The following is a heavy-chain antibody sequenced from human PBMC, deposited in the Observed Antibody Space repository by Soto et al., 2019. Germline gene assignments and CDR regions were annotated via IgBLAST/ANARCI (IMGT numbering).Heavy chain of an antibody. Sequence: SGPTLVNPTQTLTLTCTFSGFSLSTSGVGVGWIRQPPGKALEWLALIYWNDDKRYSPSLKSRLTITKDTSKNQVVLTMTNMDPVDTATYYCAPEYYYDSSGYSPSYFQHWGQGTLVTVSS. CDR3: APEYYYDSSGYSPSYFQH. J-gene: IGHJ1*01. D-gene: IGHD3-22*01. CDR2: IYWNDDK. CDR1: GFSLSTSGVG. V-gene: IGHV2-5*01.